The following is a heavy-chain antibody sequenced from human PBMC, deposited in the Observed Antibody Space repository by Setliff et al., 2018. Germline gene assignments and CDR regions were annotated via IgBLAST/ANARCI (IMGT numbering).Heavy chain of an antibody. Sequence: SETLSLTCAVSGGSISSSNWWSWVRQPPGKGLEWIGEIYHSGSTNYNPSLKSRVTISVDKSKNQFSLKLSSVTAADTAVYYCASLPPQGYYYDSSGYYYSQHWGQGTLVTVSS. CDR1: GGSISSSNW. J-gene: IGHJ1*01. CDR3: ASLPPQGYYYDSSGYYYSQH. CDR2: IYHSGST. D-gene: IGHD3-22*01. V-gene: IGHV4-4*02.